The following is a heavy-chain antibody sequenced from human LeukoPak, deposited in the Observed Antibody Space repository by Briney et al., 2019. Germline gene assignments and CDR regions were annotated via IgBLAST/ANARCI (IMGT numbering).Heavy chain of an antibody. Sequence: SQTLSLTCTVSGGSISSGGYYWSWIRQHPGKGLEWIGYIYYSGGTYYNPSLKSRATISVDTSKNQFSLKLSSVTAADTAVYYCARGAAMVRGVISDWFDPWGQGTLVTVSS. CDR1: GGSISSGGYY. D-gene: IGHD3-10*01. CDR2: IYYSGGT. CDR3: ARGAAMVRGVISDWFDP. J-gene: IGHJ5*02. V-gene: IGHV4-31*03.